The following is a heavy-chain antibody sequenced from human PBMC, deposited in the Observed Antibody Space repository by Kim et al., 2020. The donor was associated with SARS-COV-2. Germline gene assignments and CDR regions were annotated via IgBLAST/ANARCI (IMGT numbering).Heavy chain of an antibody. CDR1: GGSISSGGYS. V-gene: IGHV4-30-2*01. D-gene: IGHD3-10*01. CDR2: IYHSGST. CDR3: ARGVTMVRGVISNWFDP. J-gene: IGHJ5*02. Sequence: SETLSLTCAVSGGSISSGGYSWSWIRQPPGKGLEWIGYIYHSGSTYYNPSLKSRVTISVDRSKNQFSLKLSSVTAADTAVYYCARGVTMVRGVISNWFDPWGQGTLVTVSS.